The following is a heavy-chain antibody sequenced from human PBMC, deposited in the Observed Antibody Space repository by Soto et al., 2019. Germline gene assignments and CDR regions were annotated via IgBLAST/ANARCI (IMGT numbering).Heavy chain of an antibody. D-gene: IGHD5-12*01. CDR2: IYYSGST. CDR3: ATITRDGYIFNDY. CDR1: GGSISSSSYY. Sequence: PSETLSLTCTVSGGSISSSSYYWGWIRQPPGKGLEWIGSIYYSGSTYYNPSLKSRVTISVDTSKNQFSLKLSSVTAADTAVYYCATITRDGYIFNDYWGQGTLVTVSS. V-gene: IGHV4-39*01. J-gene: IGHJ4*02.